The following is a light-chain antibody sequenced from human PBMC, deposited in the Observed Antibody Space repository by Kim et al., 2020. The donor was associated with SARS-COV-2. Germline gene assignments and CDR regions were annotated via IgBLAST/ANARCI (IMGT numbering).Light chain of an antibody. CDR2: KAS. J-gene: IGKJ2*01. CDR3: QQCKTYPYT. CDR1: QSISTW. V-gene: IGKV1-5*03. Sequence: DIQVTQSPSTLSASVGDRVTITCRASQSISTWLAWYQQKPGKPLKLLIYKASTSESGVPSRFSGSGSGTEFTLTISSLQPDDFATYYCQQCKTYPYTFGQGTKLEI.